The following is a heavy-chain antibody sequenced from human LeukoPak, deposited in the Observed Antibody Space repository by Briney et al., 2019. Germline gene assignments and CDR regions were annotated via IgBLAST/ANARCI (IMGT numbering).Heavy chain of an antibody. J-gene: IGHJ4*02. Sequence: PGGSLRLSCAASGFTFSNYAMSWVRQAPGKGLEWVSAVSAGGSSRYYVDSVKGRFTISRDNSKNTLFLQMNSLRAEHAAVYYCARDLEAANTYYFDYWGQGTMVTVSS. CDR1: GFTFSNYA. CDR2: VSAGGSSR. D-gene: IGHD6-13*01. V-gene: IGHV3-23*01. CDR3: ARDLEAANTYYFDY.